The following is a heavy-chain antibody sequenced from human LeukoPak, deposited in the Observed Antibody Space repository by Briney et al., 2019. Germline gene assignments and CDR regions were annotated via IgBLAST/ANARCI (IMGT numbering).Heavy chain of an antibody. CDR3: AREFCSGGSCPFQH. J-gene: IGHJ1*01. V-gene: IGHV3-74*01. CDR1: GFTFSGSW. Sequence: PGGSLRLSCAASGFTFSGSWMHWVRQAPGKELVWVSRVDSDGSDTSYADSVKGRFTISRDNAKNTLYLQMNSLRAEDTAVYYCAREFCSGGSCPFQHWGQGTLVTVSS. D-gene: IGHD2-15*01. CDR2: VDSDGSDT.